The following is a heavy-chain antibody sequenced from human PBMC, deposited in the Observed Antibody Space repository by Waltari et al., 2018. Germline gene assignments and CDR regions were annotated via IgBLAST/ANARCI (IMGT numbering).Heavy chain of an antibody. CDR2: IKQDGSEK. J-gene: IGHJ4*02. V-gene: IGHV3-7*04. Sequence: EVQLVESGGGLVQPGGSLRLSCAASGFTFSSYWMSWVRQAQGKGLEWVANIKQDGSEKYYVDSVKGRFTISRDNAKNSLYLQMNSLRAEDTAVYYCARARGPSFFDYWGQGTLVTVSS. CDR1: GFTFSSYW. CDR3: ARARGPSFFDY.